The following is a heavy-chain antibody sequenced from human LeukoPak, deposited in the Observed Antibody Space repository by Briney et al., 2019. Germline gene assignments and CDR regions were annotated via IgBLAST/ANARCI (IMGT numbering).Heavy chain of an antibody. V-gene: IGHV4-34*01. D-gene: IGHD6-19*01. J-gene: IGHJ5*02. CDR3: ARGADSSGWYVGWFDP. Sequence: SETLSLTCAVYGGSLSGYYWSWIRQPPGKGLEWIGEINHSGSTNYNPSLKSRVTISVDTSKNQFSLKLSSVTAADTAVYYCARGADSSGWYVGWFDPWGQGTLVTVSS. CDR1: GGSLSGYY. CDR2: INHSGST.